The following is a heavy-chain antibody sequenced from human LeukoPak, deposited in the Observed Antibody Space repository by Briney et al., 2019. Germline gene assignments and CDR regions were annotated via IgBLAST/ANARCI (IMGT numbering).Heavy chain of an antibody. CDR3: ARELVVVPAAISLGD. CDR1: GFTFSSYA. D-gene: IGHD2-2*02. CDR2: ISYDGSNK. J-gene: IGHJ4*02. V-gene: IGHV3-30*04. Sequence: PGGSLRLSCAASGFTFSSYAMHWVRQAPGKGLEWVAVISYDGSNKYYADSVKGRFTISRDNSKNTLYLQMNSLRAEDTAVYYCARELVVVPAAISLGDWGQGTLVTVSS.